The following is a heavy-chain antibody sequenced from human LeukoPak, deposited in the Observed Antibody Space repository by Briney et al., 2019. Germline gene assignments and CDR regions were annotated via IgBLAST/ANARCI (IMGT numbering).Heavy chain of an antibody. V-gene: IGHV1-46*01. CDR3: ARSFTSSGVLPAAMEY. J-gene: IGHJ4*02. CDR1: GYTFTSYY. D-gene: IGHD2-2*01. Sequence: ASVKVSCKASGYTFTSYYMHWVGQAPGQGLEWMGIINPSGGSTSYAQKFQGRVTMTRDTSTSTVYMELSSLRSEDTAVYYCARSFTSSGVLPAAMEYWGQGTLVTVSS. CDR2: INPSGGST.